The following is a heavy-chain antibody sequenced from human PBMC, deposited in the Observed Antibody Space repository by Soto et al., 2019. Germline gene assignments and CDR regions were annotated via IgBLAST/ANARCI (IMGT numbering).Heavy chain of an antibody. D-gene: IGHD3-9*01. Sequence: QVQLVQSGAEVKKPGASVKVSCKASGYSFTGYGISWVRQAPGQGLEWVGWISAYNGNTHYAQKLQGRVTMTTDTATRTAYMELRSLRSDETAVYYCARAAYDILTGYYNGGAFDIWGQGTMVTVSS. CDR1: GYSFTGYG. V-gene: IGHV1-18*01. J-gene: IGHJ3*02. CDR2: ISAYNGNT. CDR3: ARAAYDILTGYYNGGAFDI.